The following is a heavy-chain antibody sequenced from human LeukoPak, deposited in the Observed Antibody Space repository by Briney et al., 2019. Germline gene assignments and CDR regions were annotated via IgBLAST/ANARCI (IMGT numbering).Heavy chain of an antibody. J-gene: IGHJ4*02. CDR1: GFTFSRYS. CDR2: ISSSSSYI. Sequence: GGSLRLSCAASGFTFSRYSMNWVRQAPGKGLEWVSSISSSSSYIYYADSLKGRFTISRDNAKNSLYLQMNSLRAEDTAVYYCARDLFGYCSGGSCLSFDYWGQGTLVTVSS. V-gene: IGHV3-21*01. CDR3: ARDLFGYCSGGSCLSFDY. D-gene: IGHD2-15*01.